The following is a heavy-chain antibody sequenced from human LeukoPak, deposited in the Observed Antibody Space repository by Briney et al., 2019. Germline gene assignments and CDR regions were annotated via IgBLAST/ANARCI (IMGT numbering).Heavy chain of an antibody. CDR2: IYPGDSDT. D-gene: IGHD4-17*01. J-gene: IGHJ4*02. Sequence: NRGESLKISCKGSGYSFSNYWIGWVLQMPGKGLEWMVIIYPGDSDTRYSPSFQGQVTISADKSISTVYLQWSSLKASDTAMYYCARLMFRAYGDSIQEFYFDYWGQGTLVTVS. CDR1: GYSFSNYW. CDR3: ARLMFRAYGDSIQEFYFDY. V-gene: IGHV5-51*01.